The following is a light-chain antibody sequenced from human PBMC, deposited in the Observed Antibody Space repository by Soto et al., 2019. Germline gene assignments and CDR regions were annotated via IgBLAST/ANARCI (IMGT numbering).Light chain of an antibody. CDR3: SSYTSSSTRV. CDR1: SSDVGGYNY. CDR2: DVS. Sequence: HSVLTQPASGSGSPGQSITISCTGTSSDVGGYNYVSWYQQHPGKAPKLMIYDVSNRPSGVSNRFSGSKSGNTASLTISGLQAEDEADYYCSSYTSSSTRVFGTGTKVTVL. V-gene: IGLV2-14*03. J-gene: IGLJ1*01.